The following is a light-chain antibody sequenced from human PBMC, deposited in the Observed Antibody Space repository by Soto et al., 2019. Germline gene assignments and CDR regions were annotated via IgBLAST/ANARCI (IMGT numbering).Light chain of an antibody. CDR1: SSDVGGYNY. Sequence: QSALPQPASVSGSPGQSITISCTGTSSDVGGYNYVSWYQQHPGKAPKLMIYEVSNRPSGVSNRFSGSKSGNTASLTISGLQAGDEADYYCSSYTSSSTRVFGTGTKLTGL. CDR3: SSYTSSSTRV. CDR2: EVS. J-gene: IGLJ1*01. V-gene: IGLV2-14*01.